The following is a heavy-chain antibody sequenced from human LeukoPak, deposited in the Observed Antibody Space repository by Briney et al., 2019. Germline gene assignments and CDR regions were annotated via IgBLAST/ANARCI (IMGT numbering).Heavy chain of an antibody. Sequence: PSQTLSLTCTVSGGSISGHHWTWTRQPPGTGLEWIGYFYDSGDFNYNPSLKSRVTISTDMSNNQFSLRMSSVTAADTAMYYCARFFGRGGRRGDVFDIGAKGTLVPFFS. CDR3: ARFFGRGGRRGDVFDI. J-gene: IGHJ3*02. D-gene: IGHD3-3*01. V-gene: IGHV4-59*08. CDR1: GGSISGHH. CDR2: FYDSGDF.